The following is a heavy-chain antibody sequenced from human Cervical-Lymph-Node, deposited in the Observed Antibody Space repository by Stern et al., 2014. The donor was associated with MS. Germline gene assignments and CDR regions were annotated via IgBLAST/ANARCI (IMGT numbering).Heavy chain of an antibody. D-gene: IGHD1-1*01. CDR3: ARPPPRRKWDDPNYGMDV. CDR2: IYPDDSDI. Sequence: EVQLVESGAEVKKPGESLKISCKGSGYTFTNNWIAWVRQMPGKGLEWMGIIYPDDSDIRYSPSLQGQVTISADKSIRTAYLPWRSLRAADSAVYYCARPPPRRKWDDPNYGMDVWGQGTTVTVSS. V-gene: IGHV5-51*03. J-gene: IGHJ6*02. CDR1: GYTFTNNW.